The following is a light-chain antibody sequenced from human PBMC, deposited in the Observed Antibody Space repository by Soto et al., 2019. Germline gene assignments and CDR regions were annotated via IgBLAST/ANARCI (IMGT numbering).Light chain of an antibody. CDR1: QSVNNW. CDR3: QQHNSYWT. J-gene: IGKJ1*01. Sequence: DIQMAQSPASVSASVGDGVTVTCGSSQSVNNWLAWYQQTPGTAPKPLPYKASSLASGVPPRFSGSGSGTEFTPTISRLQPEDFATYYCQQHNSYWTFGQGTKVDIK. V-gene: IGKV1-5*03. CDR2: KAS.